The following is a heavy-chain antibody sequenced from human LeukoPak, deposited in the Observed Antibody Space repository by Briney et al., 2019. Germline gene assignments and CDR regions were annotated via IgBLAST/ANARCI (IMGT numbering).Heavy chain of an antibody. Sequence: GASVKVSCKAFGYTFTGYYMHWVRQAPGQGLEWMGWINPNSGGTNYAQKFQGRVTMTRDTSISTAYMELSRLRSDDTAVYYCAREMWMEEPPFDYWGQGTLVTVSS. V-gene: IGHV1-2*02. CDR2: INPNSGGT. CDR3: AREMWMEEPPFDY. D-gene: IGHD5-12*01. CDR1: GYTFTGYY. J-gene: IGHJ4*02.